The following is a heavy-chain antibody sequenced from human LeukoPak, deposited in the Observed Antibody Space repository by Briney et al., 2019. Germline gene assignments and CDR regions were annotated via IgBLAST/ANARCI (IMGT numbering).Heavy chain of an antibody. V-gene: IGHV3-21*01. CDR1: GFTFNTYY. CDR3: ATDPSSSVWSY. D-gene: IGHD6-6*01. CDR2: ITSSGSDI. J-gene: IGHJ4*02. Sequence: GGSLRLSCAAPGFTFNTYYMKWVRQAPGRGLEWVSSITSSGSDIYYADSVKGRFTISRDNAKYSLYLQMNSLRADDTAIYYCATDPSSSVWSYWGQGTLVTVSS.